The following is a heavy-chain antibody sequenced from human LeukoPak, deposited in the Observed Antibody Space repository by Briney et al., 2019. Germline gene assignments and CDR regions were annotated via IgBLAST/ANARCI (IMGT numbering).Heavy chain of an antibody. Sequence: HPGRSLRLSCAASGFTFSSYPMHWVRQAPGKGLEYVSGISSNEDSTYYANSVKGRFTISRDNSKNTLYLQMGSLRAEDMAVYYCAREYYYEELDYWGQGTLVTVSS. CDR1: GFTFSSYP. J-gene: IGHJ4*02. CDR2: ISSNEDST. V-gene: IGHV3-64*01. D-gene: IGHD3-22*01. CDR3: AREYYYEELDY.